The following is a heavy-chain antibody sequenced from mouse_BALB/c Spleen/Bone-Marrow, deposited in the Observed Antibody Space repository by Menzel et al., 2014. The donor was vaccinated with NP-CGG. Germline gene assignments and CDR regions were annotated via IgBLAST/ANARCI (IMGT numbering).Heavy chain of an antibody. V-gene: IGHV4-1*02. Sequence: EVMLVESGGGLVQPGGSLKLSCAASGFDFSRYWMNWVRQAPGKGLEWIGEINPDSSTINYTPFLKDKFIIPRDNAKNTLYLQMSKVRSEDTALYYCARPYYRYLYFDYWGQGTTLTVSS. CDR3: ARPYYRYLYFDY. J-gene: IGHJ2*01. D-gene: IGHD2-14*01. CDR2: INPDSSTI. CDR1: GFDFSRYW.